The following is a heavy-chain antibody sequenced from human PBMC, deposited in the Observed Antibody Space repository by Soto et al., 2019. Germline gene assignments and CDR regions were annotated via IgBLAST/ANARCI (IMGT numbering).Heavy chain of an antibody. V-gene: IGHV3-21*02. CDR2: ISPSSDSS. Sequence: EVQLVESGGGVVKPGGSLRLACAASGFPFSDYSWNWVRQTPGKGLEWVSSISPSSDSSYYADSVKGRFTISRDNAKNSLFLQMNSLRDEDTAVYYCARPRGPRGYDLIDYWGQGTLVIVSS. J-gene: IGHJ4*02. CDR1: GFPFSDYS. D-gene: IGHD5-12*01. CDR3: ARPRGPRGYDLIDY.